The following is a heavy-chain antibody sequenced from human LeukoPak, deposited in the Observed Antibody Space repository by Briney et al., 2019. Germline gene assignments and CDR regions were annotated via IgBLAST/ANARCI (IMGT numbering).Heavy chain of an antibody. CDR1: GGSISSSSYY. CDR2: IYYSGST. CDR3: ARRIDWGSGFDL. V-gene: IGHV4-39*01. D-gene: IGHD7-27*01. Sequence: SETLSLTCTVSGGSISSSSYYWGWIRQPPGKGLKWIGSIYYSGSTYYNPSLKSRVTISVDTSKNQFSLKLSSVTAADTAVYYCARRIDWGSGFDLWGRGTLVTVSS. J-gene: IGHJ2*01.